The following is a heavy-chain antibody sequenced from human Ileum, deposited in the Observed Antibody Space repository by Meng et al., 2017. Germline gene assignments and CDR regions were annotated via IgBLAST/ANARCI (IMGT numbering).Heavy chain of an antibody. D-gene: IGHD1-1*01. CDR2: TSTYNSNR. J-gene: IGHJ4*02. CDR3: AREGAYNGGDY. V-gene: IGHV1-18*01. CDR1: GYSFTNYG. Sequence: QVHLVQSGPEVRKPGASVKVSCQASGYSFTNYGINWVRQAPGKGLEWMGWTSTYNSNRNYAQSLQGRVTMTTDTSTTTAYMELRSLTFDDTAVYYCAREGAYNGGDYWGQGTLVTVSS.